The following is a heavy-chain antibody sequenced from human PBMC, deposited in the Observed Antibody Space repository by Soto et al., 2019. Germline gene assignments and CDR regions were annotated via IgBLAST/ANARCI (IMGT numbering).Heavy chain of an antibody. Sequence: GXSLKISCKGSGYSFTSYWIGWVRQMPGKGLEWMGIIYPGDSDTRYSPSFQGQVTISADKSISTAYLQWSSLRASDTAMYYCARQGSVYSSGPSYYYYMDVWGKGTTVTVSS. V-gene: IGHV5-51*01. D-gene: IGHD6-19*01. CDR3: ARQGSVYSSGPSYYYYMDV. J-gene: IGHJ6*03. CDR2: IYPGDSDT. CDR1: GYSFTSYW.